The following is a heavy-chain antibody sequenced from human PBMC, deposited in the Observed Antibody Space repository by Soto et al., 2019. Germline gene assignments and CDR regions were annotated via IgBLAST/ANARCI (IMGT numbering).Heavy chain of an antibody. J-gene: IGHJ4*02. CDR3: ARGPGANVVVTALLPHFDY. CDR2: IYSGGST. Sequence: EVQLVETGGGLIQPGGSLRLSCAASGFTVSSNYMSWVRQAPGKGLEWVSVIYSGGSTYYADSVKGRFTISRDNSKNTLYLQMNSLRAEDTAVYYCARGPGANVVVTALLPHFDYWGQGTLVTVSS. D-gene: IGHD2-21*02. CDR1: GFTVSSNY. V-gene: IGHV3-53*02.